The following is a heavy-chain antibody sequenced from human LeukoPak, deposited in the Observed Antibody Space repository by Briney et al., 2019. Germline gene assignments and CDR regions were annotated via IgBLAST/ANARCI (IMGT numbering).Heavy chain of an antibody. D-gene: IGHD4-11*01. Sequence: RTSETLSLTCTVSGGSISSGGYYWSWIRQHPGKGLEWIGEINHSGSTNYNPSLKSRVTISVDTSKNQFSLKLSSVTAADTAVYYCARRREVTLDYWGQGTLVTVSS. CDR1: GGSISSGGYY. J-gene: IGHJ4*02. CDR2: INHSGST. CDR3: ARRREVTLDY. V-gene: IGHV4-31*03.